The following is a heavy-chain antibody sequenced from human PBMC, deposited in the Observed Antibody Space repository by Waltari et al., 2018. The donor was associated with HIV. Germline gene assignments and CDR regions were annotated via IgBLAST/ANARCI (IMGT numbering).Heavy chain of an antibody. CDR1: GYTFTTYD. CDR2: INTSAGSS. D-gene: IGHD6-6*01. Sequence: QVQLVQSGAEVKKPGASVKVSCKASGYTFTTYDLHWVRQAPGQGLEWIGVINTSAGSSVYTRKFQGRVTMTRDTSTTTVYMEVSSLTSEDTAVYYCARFSSPSLDYWGQGTLVTVSS. J-gene: IGHJ4*02. CDR3: ARFSSPSLDY. V-gene: IGHV1-46*01.